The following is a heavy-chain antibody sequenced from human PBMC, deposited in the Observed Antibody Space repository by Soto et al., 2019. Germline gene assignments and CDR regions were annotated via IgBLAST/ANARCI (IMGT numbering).Heavy chain of an antibody. CDR1: GFTISNAW. CDR3: TSGSVEGV. CDR2: IKTNGEGGTT. J-gene: IGHJ6*02. D-gene: IGHD2-15*01. Sequence: EAQLVESGGGLVKPGGSLRLSCAASGFTISNAWMNWVRQAPGKGLEWVGRIKTNGEGGTTDYAAPVKGRFVISRDDPKNILYLQMNSLRPDDTAVYYCTSGSVEGVWGQATTVTVSS. V-gene: IGHV3-15*07.